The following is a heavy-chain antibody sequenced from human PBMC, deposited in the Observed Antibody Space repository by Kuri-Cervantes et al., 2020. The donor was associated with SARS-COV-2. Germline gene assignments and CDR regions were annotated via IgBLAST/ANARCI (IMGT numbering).Heavy chain of an antibody. CDR3: ARYIVWSVGATGYFDY. D-gene: IGHD1-26*01. J-gene: IGHJ4*02. Sequence: SETLSLTCAVYGGSSSGYYWSWIRQPPGKGLEWIGEINHSGSTNYNPSLKSRVTISVDTSKNQFSLKLSSVTAADTAVYYCARYIVWSVGATGYFDYWGQGTLVTVSS. CDR2: INHSGST. V-gene: IGHV4-34*01. CDR1: GGSSSGYY.